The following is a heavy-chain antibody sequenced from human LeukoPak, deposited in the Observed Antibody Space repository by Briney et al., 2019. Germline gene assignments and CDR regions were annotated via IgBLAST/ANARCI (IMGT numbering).Heavy chain of an antibody. CDR3: ARDSGYYGMDV. CDR1: GFTFSSYA. Sequence: GGSLRLSCAASGFTFSSYAMHWVRQAPGKGLEWVAVISYDGSNKYYADSVKGRFTISRDNSKNTLYLQMNSLRAEDTAVYYCARDSGYYGMDVWGQGATVTVSS. CDR2: ISYDGSNK. J-gene: IGHJ6*02. V-gene: IGHV3-30-3*01.